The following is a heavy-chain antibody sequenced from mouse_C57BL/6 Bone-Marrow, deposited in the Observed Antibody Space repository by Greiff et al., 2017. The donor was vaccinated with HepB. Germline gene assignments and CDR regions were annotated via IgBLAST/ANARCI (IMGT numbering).Heavy chain of an antibody. Sequence: VQLQQPGAELVKPGASVKMSCKASGYTFTSYWITWVKQRPGQGLEWIGDIYPGSGSTNYNEKFKSKATLTVDTSSSTAYMQLSSLTSEDSAVYYCAREGGVITTGDWYFDVWGTGTTVTVSS. V-gene: IGHV1-55*01. CDR3: AREGGVITTGDWYFDV. J-gene: IGHJ1*03. CDR2: IYPGSGST. D-gene: IGHD1-1*01. CDR1: GYTFTSYW.